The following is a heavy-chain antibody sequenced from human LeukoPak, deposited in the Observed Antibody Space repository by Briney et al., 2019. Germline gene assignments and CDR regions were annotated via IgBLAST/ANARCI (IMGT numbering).Heavy chain of an antibody. CDR2: INHSGST. Sequence: SETLSLTCAVYGGSFSGYYWSWIRQPPGKGLEWIGEINHSGSTNYNPSLKSRVTISVDTSKNQFSLKLSSVTAADTAVYYCARRAWAAAGTTMNWFDPWGQGALVTVSS. CDR3: ARRAWAAAGTTMNWFDP. J-gene: IGHJ5*02. V-gene: IGHV4-34*01. CDR1: GGSFSGYY. D-gene: IGHD6-13*01.